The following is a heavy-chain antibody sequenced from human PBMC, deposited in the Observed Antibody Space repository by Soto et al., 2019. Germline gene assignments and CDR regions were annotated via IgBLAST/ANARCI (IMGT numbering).Heavy chain of an antibody. V-gene: IGHV4-39*01. CDR1: GGSISSSSYY. CDR3: ARLEAMIVVNVQRVY. CDR2: IYYSGST. D-gene: IGHD3-22*01. Sequence: SETLSLTCTVSGGSISSSSYYWGWIRQPPGKGLEWIGSIYYSGSTYYNPSLKSRVSISVDTSKNQFSLKLSSVTAADTAVYYCARLEAMIVVNVQRVYWGQGTLVTVSS. J-gene: IGHJ4*02.